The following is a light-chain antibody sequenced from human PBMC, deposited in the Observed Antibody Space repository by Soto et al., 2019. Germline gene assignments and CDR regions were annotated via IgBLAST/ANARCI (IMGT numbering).Light chain of an antibody. CDR2: GAS. Sequence: EIVMTQSPATLSVSPGERATLSCSASQSVSSNLACYQQKPGQAPRLLIYGASTRATGIPARFSGSGSGTEFTLTINSLQSEDFAVYYCQQYNNWPPCTFVQGTKVEIK. CDR3: QQYNNWPPCT. CDR1: QSVSSN. V-gene: IGKV3-15*01. J-gene: IGKJ1*01.